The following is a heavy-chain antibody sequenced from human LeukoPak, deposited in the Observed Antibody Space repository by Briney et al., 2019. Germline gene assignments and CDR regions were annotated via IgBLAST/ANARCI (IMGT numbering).Heavy chain of an antibody. V-gene: IGHV3-7*01. Sequence: GGSLRLSCAASGFSFSSFWMTWVRQTPGKGLEWVANIKQDGSEIYYVDSLKGRFIISRDNAKSSLYLQMNSLRAENTAVYYCARSLGYCSGGSCYPFDCWGQGKLVTVSS. CDR3: ARSLGYCSGGSCYPFDC. D-gene: IGHD2-15*01. CDR1: GFSFSSFW. J-gene: IGHJ4*02. CDR2: IKQDGSEI.